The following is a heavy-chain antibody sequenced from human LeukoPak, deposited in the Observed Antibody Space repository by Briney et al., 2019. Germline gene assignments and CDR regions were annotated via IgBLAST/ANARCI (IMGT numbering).Heavy chain of an antibody. CDR2: ISWNSGDI. CDR3: AKLYGYSYGYIDF. D-gene: IGHD5-18*01. CDR1: GFTFDDFA. V-gene: IGHV3-9*01. Sequence: GGSLRLSCAASGFTFDDFALHWVRQAPGKSLEWVSGISWNSGDIGYADSVKGRFTISRDNAKNSLYLQMNSLRAEDTALYYCAKLYGYSYGYIDFWGQGTLVTVSS. J-gene: IGHJ4*02.